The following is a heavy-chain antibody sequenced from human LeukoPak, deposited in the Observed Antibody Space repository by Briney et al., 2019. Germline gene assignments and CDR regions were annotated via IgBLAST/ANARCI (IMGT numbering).Heavy chain of an antibody. CDR2: ISGSGGST. Sequence: GGSLRLSCAASGFTFSTYAMSWVRQAPGKGLEWVSAISGSGGSTYYADSVKGRFTISRDNSKNTLYLQMNSLRAEDTALYYCAKDLPRTYYDSSGYSFDHWGQETLVTVSS. CDR1: GFTFSTYA. V-gene: IGHV3-23*01. J-gene: IGHJ4*02. D-gene: IGHD3-22*01. CDR3: AKDLPRTYYDSSGYSFDH.